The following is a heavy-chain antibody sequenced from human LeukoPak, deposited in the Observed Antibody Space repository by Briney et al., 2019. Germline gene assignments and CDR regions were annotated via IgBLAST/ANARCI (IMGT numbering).Heavy chain of an antibody. J-gene: IGHJ3*02. CDR1: GFTFSRYW. CDR2: MKQDGSQK. Sequence: GGSLRLSCVASGFTFSRYWMMWFRQAPGKGLEWVANMKQDGSQKNYVDSVKGRFTISRDNAKKSLYLQMNSLRGEDTAVYYCARGGTYDIWGQGTRVTVSS. CDR3: ARGGTYDI. V-gene: IGHV3-7*01.